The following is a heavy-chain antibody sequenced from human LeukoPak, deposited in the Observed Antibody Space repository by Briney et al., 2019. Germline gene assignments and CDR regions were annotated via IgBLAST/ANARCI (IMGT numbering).Heavy chain of an antibody. V-gene: IGHV3-7*01. Sequence: GGSLRLSCVASGFTFSSYWMSWVRQAPGKGLEWVANINQDGSEKYYVDSMGGRFTISRDNAQNSLYLQMSSLRADDTAVYYCSRENMRDGGIAAAGTDYWGQGALVTVSS. CDR2: INQDGSEK. CDR1: GFTFSSYW. CDR3: SRENMRDGGIAAAGTDY. D-gene: IGHD6-13*01. J-gene: IGHJ4*02.